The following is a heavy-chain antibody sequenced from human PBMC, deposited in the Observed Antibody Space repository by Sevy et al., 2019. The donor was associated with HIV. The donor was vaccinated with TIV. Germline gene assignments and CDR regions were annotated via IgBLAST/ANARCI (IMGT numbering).Heavy chain of an antibody. CDR1: GFSFRNFG. CDR2: ISFDGDTK. V-gene: IGHV3-30*18. CDR3: AKRGGHDTSGYVSYYYYGMDV. J-gene: IGHJ6*02. Sequence: GGSLRLSCAASGFSFRNFGMHWVLQAPGKGLEWLALISFDGDTKYYGDSVKGRFTISRDNSKNTLYLQMNSLRVEDTAVYYCAKRGGHDTSGYVSYYYYGMDVWGQGTTVTVSS. D-gene: IGHD3-22*01.